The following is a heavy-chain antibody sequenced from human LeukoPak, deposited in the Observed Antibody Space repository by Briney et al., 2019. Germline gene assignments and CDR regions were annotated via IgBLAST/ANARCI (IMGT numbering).Heavy chain of an antibody. J-gene: IGHJ4*02. CDR1: GFTFSSYS. V-gene: IGHV3-48*01. D-gene: IGHD6-13*01. Sequence: PGGSLRLSCAASGFTFSSYSMNWVRQAPGKGLEWVSYISSSSSTIYYADSVKGRFTISRDNAKNSLYLQMNSLRAEDTAVYYCARAWYSSSWPRECWGQGTLVTVSS. CDR2: ISSSSSTI. CDR3: ARAWYSSSWPREC.